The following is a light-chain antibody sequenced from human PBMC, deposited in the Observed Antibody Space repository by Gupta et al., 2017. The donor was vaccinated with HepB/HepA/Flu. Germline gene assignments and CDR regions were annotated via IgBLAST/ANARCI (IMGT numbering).Light chain of an antibody. CDR3: ATWDASLTAL. J-gene: IGLJ2*01. CDR2: NND. Sequence: QQLPGTAPKVLIYNNDQRPSGVPDRFSGSKSDTSASLAISGLQSEDEADDYCATWDASLTALFGGGTKLTVL. V-gene: IGLV1-44*01.